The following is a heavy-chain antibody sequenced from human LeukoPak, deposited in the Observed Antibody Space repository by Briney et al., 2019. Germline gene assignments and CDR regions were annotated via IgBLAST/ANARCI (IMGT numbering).Heavy chain of an antibody. D-gene: IGHD3-22*01. J-gene: IGHJ1*01. Sequence: GGALRLSCAASGFTFTTYAMSWVRQAPGKGLEWVSGISGSGGSTYYADSVKGRFTISRDNSKNTLYLQMNSLRAEDTAVYYCATANYYASSGYVYFQHWGQGTLVTVSS. V-gene: IGHV3-23*01. CDR3: ATANYYASSGYVYFQH. CDR1: GFTFTTYA. CDR2: ISGSGGST.